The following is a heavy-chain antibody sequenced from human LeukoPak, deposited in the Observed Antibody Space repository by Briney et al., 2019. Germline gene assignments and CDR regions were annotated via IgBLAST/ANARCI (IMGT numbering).Heavy chain of an antibody. Sequence: GASVKVSCKASGGTFSSYTISWVRQAPGQGLEWMGRIIPILGIANYAQKFQGRVTITADKSTSTAYMELSSLRSEDTAVYYCARGTTIFGVVIIASXWGQGTLVTV. J-gene: IGHJ4*02. CDR2: IIPILGIA. CDR1: GGTFSSYT. D-gene: IGHD3-3*01. V-gene: IGHV1-69*02. CDR3: ARGTTIFGVVIIASX.